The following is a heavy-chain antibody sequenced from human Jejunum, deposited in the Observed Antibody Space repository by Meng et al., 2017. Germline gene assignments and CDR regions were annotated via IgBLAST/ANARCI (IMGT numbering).Heavy chain of an antibody. CDR1: GGSNSDYY. V-gene: IGHV4-34*01. J-gene: IGHJ4*02. CDR2: INDSGST. CDR3: ARGNEYSNYGADF. Sequence: QVKLQQWGAGLLKPSETLSLTCAVYGGSNSDYYWTWIRQPPGKGLEWIGEINDSGSTNYNPSLKSRVTISVDTSKSQFYLRVSSVTAADTAVYYCARGNEYSNYGADFWGQGTLVTVSS. D-gene: IGHD4-11*01.